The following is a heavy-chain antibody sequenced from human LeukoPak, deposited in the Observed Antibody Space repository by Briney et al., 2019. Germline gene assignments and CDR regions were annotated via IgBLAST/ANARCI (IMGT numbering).Heavy chain of an antibody. D-gene: IGHD3-3*01. CDR1: GGSISSTTYY. Sequence: SETLSLTCIVSGGSISSTTYYWDWIRQPPGKRLEWFGSIYYSGNTYYNPSLKSRVTISIDTSKNQFSLNLNSVTAADTALYSCARHSGLRSPFDPWGQGTLVTVSS. J-gene: IGHJ5*02. CDR3: ARHSGLRSPFDP. CDR2: IYYSGNT. V-gene: IGHV4-39*01.